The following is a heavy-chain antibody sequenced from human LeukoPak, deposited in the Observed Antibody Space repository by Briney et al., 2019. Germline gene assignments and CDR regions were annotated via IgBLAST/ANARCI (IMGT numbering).Heavy chain of an antibody. CDR2: INSDGSST. V-gene: IGHV3-74*01. J-gene: IGHJ4*02. CDR3: AKHCSSTSCIDY. Sequence: GGSLRLSCAASGFTFSSYWMHWVRQAPGKGLVWVSRINSDGSSTSYADSVKGRFTISRDNAKNTLYLQMSSLRAEDTAVYYCAKHCSSTSCIDYWGQGTLVTVSS. D-gene: IGHD2-2*01. CDR1: GFTFSSYW.